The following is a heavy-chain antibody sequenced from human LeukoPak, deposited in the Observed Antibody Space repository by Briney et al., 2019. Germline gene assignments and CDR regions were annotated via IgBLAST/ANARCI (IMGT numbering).Heavy chain of an antibody. D-gene: IGHD2-15*01. J-gene: IGHJ4*02. CDR2: KWYDGSNK. CDR1: GFTFSSYG. CDR3: AVAYSFDY. Sequence: GSPLTLPCAASGFTFSSYGMLGLRQAPGKGLEWVTVKWYDGSNKYYADSVEGRFTISRHNSKNTLYLQMNSLRAEDTAVYYCAVAYSFDYWGQGTLVTVSS. V-gene: IGHV3-33*01.